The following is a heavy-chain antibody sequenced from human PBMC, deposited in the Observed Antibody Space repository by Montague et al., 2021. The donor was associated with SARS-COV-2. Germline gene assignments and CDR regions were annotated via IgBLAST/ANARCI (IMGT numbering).Heavy chain of an antibody. J-gene: IGHJ4*02. CDR3: VCVIGDRWDHYFDF. V-gene: IGHV6-1*01. Sequence: CAISGDSVSIRTVCCRWIRLALSPGFQRLGSAYYWSNLFYYYVLVLHSRITISTDTSKNQFPLRLNSVTPEDTAVYYCVCVIGDRWDHYFDFWGQGTMVTVSS. CDR2: AYYWSNLFY. CDR1: GDSVSIRTVC. D-gene: IGHD1-26*01.